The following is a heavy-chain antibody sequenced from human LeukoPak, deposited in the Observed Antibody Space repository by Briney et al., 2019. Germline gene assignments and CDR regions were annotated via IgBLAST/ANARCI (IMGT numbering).Heavy chain of an antibody. CDR2: ISSSGSTI. CDR3: ATPPKLYSSSSGAFDI. Sequence: GGSLRLSCAASGFTFSSYAMHWVRQAPGKGLEWVSYISSSGSTIYYADSVKGRFTISRDNAKNSLYLQMNSLRAEDTAVYYCATPPKLYSSSSGAFDIWGQGTMVTVSS. V-gene: IGHV3-48*03. J-gene: IGHJ3*02. CDR1: GFTFSSYA. D-gene: IGHD6-6*01.